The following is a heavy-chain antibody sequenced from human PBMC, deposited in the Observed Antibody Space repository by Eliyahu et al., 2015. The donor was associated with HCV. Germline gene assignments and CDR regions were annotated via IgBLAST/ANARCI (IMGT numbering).Heavy chain of an antibody. V-gene: IGHV4-4*02. CDR1: GGSISSSNW. CDR2: IFHSGST. Sequence: QVQLQESGPGLVKPSGTLSLTCAVSGGSISSSNWWSWVRQPPGKGLEWIGEIFHSGSTNYNPSLKSRVTISLDKSKNHFSLNLRSVTAADTAVYFCARDVYGSGNWLDPWGQGTLVTVSS. D-gene: IGHD3-10*01. CDR3: ARDVYGSGNWLDP. J-gene: IGHJ5*02.